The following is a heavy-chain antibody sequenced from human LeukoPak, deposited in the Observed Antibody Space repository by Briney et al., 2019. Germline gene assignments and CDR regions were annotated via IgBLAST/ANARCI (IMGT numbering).Heavy chain of an antibody. CDR3: AKVGITGTQRPYYFDY. CDR2: ISGSGGST. Sequence: PGGSLRLSCAASGFTFSSYAMSWVRQAPGKGLEWVSAISGSGGSTYYADSVKGRFTISRDNSKNTLYLQMNSLRAEDTAVYYCAKVGITGTQRPYYFDYWGQGTLVTVSS. D-gene: IGHD1-20*01. J-gene: IGHJ4*02. CDR1: GFTFSSYA. V-gene: IGHV3-23*01.